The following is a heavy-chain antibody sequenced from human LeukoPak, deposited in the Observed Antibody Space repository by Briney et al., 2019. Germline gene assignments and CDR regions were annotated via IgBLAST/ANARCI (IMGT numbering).Heavy chain of an antibody. Sequence: HWASVTVSCKASGYTFTSYGISWVRQAPGQGLEWMGWIGAYNGNTNYAQNFQGRVTITADESTSTAYMELSSLRSEDTAVYYCARADDDYDFWSGHPEYYYGMDVWGQGTTVTVSS. J-gene: IGHJ6*02. D-gene: IGHD3-3*01. CDR3: ARADDDYDFWSGHPEYYYGMDV. CDR1: GYTFTSYG. V-gene: IGHV1-18*01. CDR2: IGAYNGNT.